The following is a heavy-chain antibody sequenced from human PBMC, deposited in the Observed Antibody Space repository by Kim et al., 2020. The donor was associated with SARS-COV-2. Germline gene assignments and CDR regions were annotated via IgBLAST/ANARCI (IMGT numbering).Heavy chain of an antibody. V-gene: IGHV3-33*06. CDR2: IWYDGSNK. Sequence: GGSLRLSCAASGFTFSSYGMHWVRQAPGKGLEWVAVIWYDGSNKYYADSVKGRFTISRDNSKNTLYLQMNSLRAEDTAVYYCAKDRGYCSSTSGCNYYGMDVWGQGPTVTVSS. D-gene: IGHD2-2*01. J-gene: IGHJ6*02. CDR3: AKDRGYCSSTSGCNYYGMDV. CDR1: GFTFSSYG.